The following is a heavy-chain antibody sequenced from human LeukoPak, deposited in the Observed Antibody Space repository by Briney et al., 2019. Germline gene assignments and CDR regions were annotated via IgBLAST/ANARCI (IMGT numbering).Heavy chain of an antibody. V-gene: IGHV3-23*01. CDR1: GFTFSSYG. CDR2: ISGSGGST. Sequence: GGSLRLSCAASGFTFSSYGMSWVRQAPGKGLEWVSAISGSGGSTYYADSVKGRFTISRDNSKNTLYLQMNSLRAEDTAVYYCARDMDYGDYGNWFDPWGQGTLVTVSS. D-gene: IGHD4-17*01. CDR3: ARDMDYGDYGNWFDP. J-gene: IGHJ5*02.